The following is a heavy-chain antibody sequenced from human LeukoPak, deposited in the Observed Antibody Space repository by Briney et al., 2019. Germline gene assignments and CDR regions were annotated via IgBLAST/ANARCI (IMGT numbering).Heavy chain of an antibody. CDR3: AKMALLRYFDWLLSDY. CDR2: ISGSGSST. V-gene: IGHV3-23*01. Sequence: PGGSLRLSCAASGFTFSSYAMSWVRQAPGKGLEWVSAISGSGSSTYYADSVKGRFTISRDNSKNTLYLQMNSLRAEDTAVYYCAKMALLRYFDWLLSDYWGQGTLVTVSS. CDR1: GFTFSSYA. D-gene: IGHD3-9*01. J-gene: IGHJ4*02.